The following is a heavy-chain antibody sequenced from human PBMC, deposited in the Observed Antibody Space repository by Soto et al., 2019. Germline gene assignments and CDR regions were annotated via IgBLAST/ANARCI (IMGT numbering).Heavy chain of an antibody. CDR3: ARAEYYDILTGYYYFDY. J-gene: IGHJ4*02. D-gene: IGHD3-9*01. Sequence: SETLSLTCTVSGGSISSSSYYWGWIRQPPGKGLEWIGSIYYSGSTYYKTYLKSRVTISVDTSKNQNSLKLNSVTAADTSVYFCARAEYYDILTGYYYFDYWGQGTLVTVSS. CDR2: IYYSGST. V-gene: IGHV4-39*01. CDR1: GGSISSSSYY.